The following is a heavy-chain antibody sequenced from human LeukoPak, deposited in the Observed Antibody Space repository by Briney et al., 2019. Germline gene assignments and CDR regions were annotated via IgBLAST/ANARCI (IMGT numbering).Heavy chain of an antibody. V-gene: IGHV1-18*01. CDR3: ATRPITAPAGLH. CDR1: GYSFTNYA. CDR2: INPYNGST. D-gene: IGHD6-6*01. J-gene: IGHJ4*02. Sequence: ASVKVSCKASGYSFTNYAISWVRQAPGQGLEWMGWINPYNGSTNYAQNLQGRVTMTTDTSTGTAYMELRSLRSDDTAVYYCATRPITAPAGLHWGQGTLVTVSS.